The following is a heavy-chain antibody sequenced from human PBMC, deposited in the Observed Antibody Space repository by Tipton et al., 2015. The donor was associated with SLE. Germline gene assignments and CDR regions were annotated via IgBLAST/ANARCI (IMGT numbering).Heavy chain of an antibody. D-gene: IGHD3-22*01. V-gene: IGHV3-49*04. J-gene: IGHJ4*02. Sequence: RSLRLSCTASGFTFGDYAMSWVRQAPGKGLEWVGFIRSKAYGGTTEYAASVKGRFTISRDDSKNTLYVQMNSLKTEDTAVYYCITEDRRSGYYPAYFDSWGQGTLVTVSS. CDR2: IRSKAYGGTT. CDR1: GFTFGDYA. CDR3: ITEDRRSGYYPAYFDS.